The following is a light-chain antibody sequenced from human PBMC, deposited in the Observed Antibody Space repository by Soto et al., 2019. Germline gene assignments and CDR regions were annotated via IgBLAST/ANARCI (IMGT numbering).Light chain of an antibody. CDR2: DTS. CDR1: QSVSNK. J-gene: IGKJ5*01. V-gene: IGKV3-15*01. CDR3: QQYNVWPPIT. Sequence: EIVMTQSPATLSVSPGERATLSCRASQSVSNKLAWYQQKPGQAPRLVMYDTSTRATGIPARFSGSGSGTEFTLTISSLQSEDFAVYYCQQYNVWPPITFGQGTRLEIK.